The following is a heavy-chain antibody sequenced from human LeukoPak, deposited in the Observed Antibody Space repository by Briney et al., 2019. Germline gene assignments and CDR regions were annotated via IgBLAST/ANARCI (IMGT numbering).Heavy chain of an antibody. CDR3: ATTGYSYGSSGDY. D-gene: IGHD5-18*01. CDR2: IYYSGST. V-gene: IGHV4-39*01. J-gene: IGHJ4*02. CDR1: GFTFSNYA. Sequence: GSLRLSCAASGFTFSNYAMSWVRQPPGKGLEWIGSIYYSGSTYYNPSLKSRVTISVDTSKNQFSLKLSSVTAADTAVYYCATTGYSYGSSGDYWGQGTLVTVSS.